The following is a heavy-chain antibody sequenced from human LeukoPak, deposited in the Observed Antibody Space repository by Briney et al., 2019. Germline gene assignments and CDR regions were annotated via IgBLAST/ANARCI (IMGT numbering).Heavy chain of an antibody. D-gene: IGHD5-24*01. Sequence: SQTLSLTCTISGGSISSGGYYWSWIRQHPGKGLEWIGYIYYSGSSYYNPSLKSRVTISVDTSKNQFSLKLTSVTAADTAVYYCARGEMATTYYFDSWGQGTLVTVSS. J-gene: IGHJ4*02. CDR3: ARGEMATTYYFDS. CDR2: IYYSGSS. V-gene: IGHV4-31*03. CDR1: GGSISSGGYY.